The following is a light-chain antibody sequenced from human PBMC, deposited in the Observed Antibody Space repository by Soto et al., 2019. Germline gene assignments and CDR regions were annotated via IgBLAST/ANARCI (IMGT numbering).Light chain of an antibody. CDR2: KAS. CDR1: QSISSW. Sequence: DIQMTQSPSTLSASVGDTVTITCRASQSISSWLAWYQQKPGKAPKLLIYKASSLESGVPSRFSGSGSGTEFTLTISSLQPDDFATYYCQQYNSYWTFGQGTQVAIK. J-gene: IGKJ1*01. CDR3: QQYNSYWT. V-gene: IGKV1-5*03.